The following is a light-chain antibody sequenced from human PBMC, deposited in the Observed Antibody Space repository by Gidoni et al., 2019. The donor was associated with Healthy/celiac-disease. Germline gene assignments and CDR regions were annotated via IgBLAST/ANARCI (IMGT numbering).Light chain of an antibody. J-gene: IGKJ5*01. Sequence: EIVLTQSPATLSLSPGERATLYCRASQSVSSYLAWYQQKPGQAPRLLIYDASNRATGIPARFSGSGSGTDFTLTISSLEPEDFAVYYCQQRSNWPPITFXQXTRLEIK. CDR1: QSVSSY. V-gene: IGKV3-11*01. CDR3: QQRSNWPPIT. CDR2: DAS.